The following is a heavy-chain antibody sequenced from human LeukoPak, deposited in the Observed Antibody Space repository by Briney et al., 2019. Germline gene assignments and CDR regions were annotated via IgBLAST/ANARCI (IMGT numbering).Heavy chain of an antibody. Sequence: ASVKVSCKASGYTFTSYYMHRVRQAPGQGLQWMGIINPSGGSTSYAQKFQGRVTMTRDMSTSTVYMELSSLRSEDTAVYHCARVSSGTRDAFDIWGQGTMVTVSS. D-gene: IGHD3-10*01. CDR1: GYTFTSYY. V-gene: IGHV1-46*01. CDR3: ARVSSGTRDAFDI. J-gene: IGHJ3*02. CDR2: INPSGGST.